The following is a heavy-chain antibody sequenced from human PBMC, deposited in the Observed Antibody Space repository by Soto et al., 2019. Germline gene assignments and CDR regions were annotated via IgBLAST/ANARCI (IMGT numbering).Heavy chain of an antibody. V-gene: IGHV3-23*01. D-gene: IGHD3-10*01. Sequence: EVQLLESGGGLVQPGGSLTLSCAASGFTFSNYAMSWVRQAPGKGLEWVSAISGGGISTYYAASVRGRFTISRDNSRNTLYLRMNRLRAEDTAVYYCARDAISMVRGTNNWFEPWGQGTLVTVSS. J-gene: IGHJ5*02. CDR1: GFTFSNYA. CDR2: ISGGGIST. CDR3: ARDAISMVRGTNNWFEP.